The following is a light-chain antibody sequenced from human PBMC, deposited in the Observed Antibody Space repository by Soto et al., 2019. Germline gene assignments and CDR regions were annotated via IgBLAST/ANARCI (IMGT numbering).Light chain of an antibody. CDR1: QSVSSGY. Sequence: LSLYQGPLSLSPGERATLSCRARQSVSSGYLAWYQQKPGQAPRLLIYGISSRAIGIPDRFSGSGSGTDFTLTIGILVQAEDGVRDRSPDSTSPPKTFGQVAKL. CDR3: SPDSTSPPKT. J-gene: IGKJ1*01. V-gene: IGKV3-20*01. CDR2: GIS.